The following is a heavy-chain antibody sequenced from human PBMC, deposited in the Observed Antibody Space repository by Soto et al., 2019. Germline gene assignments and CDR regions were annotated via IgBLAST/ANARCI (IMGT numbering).Heavy chain of an antibody. CDR3: ARHLYCSSTSCHDAFDI. D-gene: IGHD2-2*01. CDR2: IYYSGST. Sequence: ETLSLTCTVSGGSISSSSYYWGWIRQPPGKGLEWIGSIYYSGSTYYNPSLKSRVTISVDTSKNQFSLKLSSVTAADTAVYYCARHLYCSSTSCHDAFDIWGQGTMVTVSS. J-gene: IGHJ3*02. V-gene: IGHV4-39*01. CDR1: GGSISSSSYY.